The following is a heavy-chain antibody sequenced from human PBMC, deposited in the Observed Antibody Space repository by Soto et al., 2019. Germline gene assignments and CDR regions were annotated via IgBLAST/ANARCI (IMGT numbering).Heavy chain of an antibody. V-gene: IGHV1-69*13. CDR3: ARDPPRYDILTGSPAAPFYYYGMDV. D-gene: IGHD3-9*01. CDR1: GGTFSSYS. CDR2: IIPIFGTA. J-gene: IGHJ6*02. Sequence: ASVKVSCKASGGTFSSYSISWVLQATGQGLEWMGGIIPIFGTANYAQKFQGRVTITADESTSTAYMELSSLRSEDTAVYYCARDPPRYDILTGSPAAPFYYYGMDVWGQGTTVTVSS.